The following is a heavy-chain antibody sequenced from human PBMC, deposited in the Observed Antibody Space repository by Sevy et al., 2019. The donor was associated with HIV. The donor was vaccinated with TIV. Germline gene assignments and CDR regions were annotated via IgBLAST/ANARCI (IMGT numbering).Heavy chain of an antibody. D-gene: IGHD6-13*01. CDR1: GGSISSSSYY. CDR2: IHYSGST. V-gene: IGHV4-39*01. J-gene: IGHJ5*02. CDR3: ARYIAAVGNNWFDP. Sequence: SETLSLTCTVSGGSISSSSYYWGWIRQPPGKGLDWIGSIHYSGSTNYNPSLKSRVTISVDTSKNQFFLRLSSVTAADTVVYYCARYIAAVGNNWFDPWGQGTLVTVSS.